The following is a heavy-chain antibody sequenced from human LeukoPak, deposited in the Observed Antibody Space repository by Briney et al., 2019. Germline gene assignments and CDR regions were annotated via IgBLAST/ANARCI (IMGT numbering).Heavy chain of an antibody. V-gene: IGHV4-59*01. CDR3: ARERILQD. CDR2: IYYSGST. Sequence: PSETLSLTCTVSGGSISSYYRSWIRQPPGKGLEWIGYIYYSGSTNYNPSLKSRVTISVDTSKNQFSLKLSSVTAADTAVYYCARERILQDWGQGTLVTVSS. J-gene: IGHJ4*02. D-gene: IGHD2-15*01. CDR1: GGSISSYY.